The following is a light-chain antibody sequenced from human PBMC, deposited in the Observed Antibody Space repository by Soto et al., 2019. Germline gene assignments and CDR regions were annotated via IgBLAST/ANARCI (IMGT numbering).Light chain of an antibody. CDR3: SSYAGSRGV. V-gene: IGLV2-8*01. CDR2: EVS. CDR1: SSDVGGYNY. Sequence: HSVLTQPPSASGSPGQSVTISCTGTSSDVGGYNYVSWYQQHPGKAPKLMIYEVSKRPSGVPDRFSGSKSGNTASLTVSGLQAEDEADYYCSSYAGSRGVFGTGTKV. J-gene: IGLJ1*01.